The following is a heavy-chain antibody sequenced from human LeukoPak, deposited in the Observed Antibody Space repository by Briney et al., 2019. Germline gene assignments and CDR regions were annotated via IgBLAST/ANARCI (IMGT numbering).Heavy chain of an antibody. CDR1: GFSFSSYS. D-gene: IGHD3-10*01. J-gene: IGHJ6*03. CDR2: ISTTSSYI. V-gene: IGHV3-21*01. CDR3: ARDLVWFGEPKGYYNYMDV. Sequence: GGSLRLSCAASGFSFSSYSMNWVRQAPGKGLEWVSSISTTSSYIFYADSVKGRFTISRDNAKNSLYLQMNSLRAEDTAVYYCARDLVWFGEPKGYYNYMDVWGKGTTVTVSS.